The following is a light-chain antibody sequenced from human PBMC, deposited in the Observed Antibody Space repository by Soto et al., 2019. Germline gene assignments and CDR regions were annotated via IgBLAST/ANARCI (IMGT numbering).Light chain of an antibody. V-gene: IGKV1-33*01. CDR2: DAS. CDR1: QDITRN. CDR3: QQYDILRFT. J-gene: IGKJ5*01. Sequence: DIQMTQSPSSLSASVGDRVTITCQASQDITRNLNWYQQKAGKAPKLLIYDASDLEPGVPSRFSGGGSGTDFTFTITSLEPEDIATYYCQQYDILRFTFGHGTRLEIK.